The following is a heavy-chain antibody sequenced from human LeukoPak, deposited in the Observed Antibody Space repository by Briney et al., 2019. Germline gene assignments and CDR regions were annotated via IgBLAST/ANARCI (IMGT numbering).Heavy chain of an antibody. Sequence: GGSPRLSCAASGFTFDDYTMRCVPQAPRKGLEWVSLISWDGGSTYYADSVKGRFTISRDNSKNSLYLQMNSLRTEDTALYYCAKEVTDYGSGTMDYMDVWGKGTTVTVSS. CDR1: GFTFDDYT. CDR2: ISWDGGST. J-gene: IGHJ6*03. V-gene: IGHV3-43*01. CDR3: AKEVTDYGSGTMDYMDV. D-gene: IGHD3-10*01.